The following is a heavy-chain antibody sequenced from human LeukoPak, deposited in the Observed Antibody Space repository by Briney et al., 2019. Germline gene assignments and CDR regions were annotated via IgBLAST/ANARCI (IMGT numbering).Heavy chain of an antibody. CDR1: GGSFSGYY. CDR2: INHRGST. V-gene: IGHV4-34*01. J-gene: IGHJ4*02. Sequence: KSSATLSLTCAVYGGSFSGYYWSWIRQPPGNGLEWVGEINHRGSTNYNPSLKSRVTISVDTSKSQFSLKLSTVTAADTAVYYCARGGPSGYVDWGQGTLVTVSS. D-gene: IGHD5-12*01. CDR3: ARGGPSGYVD.